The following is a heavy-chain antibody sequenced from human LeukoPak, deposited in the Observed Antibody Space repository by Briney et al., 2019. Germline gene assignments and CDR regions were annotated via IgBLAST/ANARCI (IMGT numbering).Heavy chain of an antibody. Sequence: SSETLSLTCAVYGGSFSGYYWSWIRQPPGKGLEWIGEINHSGSTNYNPSLKSRVTISVDTSKNQFSLKLSSVTAADTAVYYCTRGHVVIGIDYWGQGTLVTVSS. J-gene: IGHJ4*02. D-gene: IGHD3-22*01. V-gene: IGHV4-34*01. CDR1: GGSFSGYY. CDR3: TRGHVVIGIDY. CDR2: INHSGST.